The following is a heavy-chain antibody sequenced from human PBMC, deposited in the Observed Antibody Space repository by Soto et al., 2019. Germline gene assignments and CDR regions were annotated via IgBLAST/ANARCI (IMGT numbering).Heavy chain of an antibody. J-gene: IGHJ5*02. D-gene: IGHD3-10*01. CDR1: GFTFSSYG. Sequence: QVQLVESGGGVVQPGRSLRLSCAASGFTFSSYGMHWVRQAPGKGLEWVAVISYDGSNKYYADSVKGRFTISRDNSKNPLYLQMNSLRAEDTAVYYCAKDRMVRGVNWFDPWGQGTLVTVSS. CDR2: ISYDGSNK. CDR3: AKDRMVRGVNWFDP. V-gene: IGHV3-30*18.